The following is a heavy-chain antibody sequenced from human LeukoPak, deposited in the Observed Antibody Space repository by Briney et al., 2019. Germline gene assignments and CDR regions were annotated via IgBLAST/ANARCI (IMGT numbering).Heavy chain of an antibody. CDR2: INGDGSTT. CDR1: RFTFSSYW. D-gene: IGHD3-10*01. V-gene: IGHV3-74*01. J-gene: IGHJ4*02. CDR3: ARDRSPGNFDY. Sequence: PGGSLRLSCAASRFTFSSYWMHWVRQAPGKGLVWVSRINGDGSTTTYADSVKGRFTISRDNAKNSLYLQMNSLRAEDTAVYYCARDRSPGNFDYWGQGTLVTVSS.